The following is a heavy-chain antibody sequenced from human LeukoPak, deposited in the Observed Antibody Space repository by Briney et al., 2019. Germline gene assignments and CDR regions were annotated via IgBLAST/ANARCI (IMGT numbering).Heavy chain of an antibody. V-gene: IGHV3-9*01. CDR2: ISWNSGSI. Sequence: TGGSLRLSCAASGFTFDDYAMHWVRQAPGKGLEWVSGISWNSGSIGYADSVKGRFTISRDNSKNTLYLQMNSLRAEDTAVYYCASDSSGYYHFDYWGQGTLVTVSS. CDR1: GFTFDDYA. D-gene: IGHD3-22*01. CDR3: ASDSSGYYHFDY. J-gene: IGHJ4*02.